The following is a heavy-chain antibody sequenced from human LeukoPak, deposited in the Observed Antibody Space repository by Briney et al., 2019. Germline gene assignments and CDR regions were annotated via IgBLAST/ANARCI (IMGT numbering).Heavy chain of an antibody. CDR2: ISGSGGIT. Sequence: GGSLRLSCAASGFTFSSYVMSWVRQAPGKGLEWVSAISGSGGITYHADSVKGRFTISRDNSKNTLYLQMNSLRAEDTAVYYCARDRSVAAAGIDYWGQGTLVAVSS. D-gene: IGHD6-13*01. CDR3: ARDRSVAAAGIDY. J-gene: IGHJ4*02. CDR1: GFTFSSYV. V-gene: IGHV3-23*01.